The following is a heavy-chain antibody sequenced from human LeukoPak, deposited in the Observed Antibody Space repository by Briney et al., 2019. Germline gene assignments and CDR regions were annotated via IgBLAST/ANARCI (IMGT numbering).Heavy chain of an antibody. J-gene: IGHJ5*02. Sequence: SETLSLTCAVYGGSFSGYYWSWIRQPPGKGLEWIGYIYYSGSTNYNPSLKSRVTISVDTSKNQFSLKLSSVTAADTAVYYCARKGRYNWFDPWGQGTLVTVSS. CDR2: IYYSGST. CDR1: GGSFSGYY. V-gene: IGHV4-59*01. CDR3: ARKGRYNWFDP.